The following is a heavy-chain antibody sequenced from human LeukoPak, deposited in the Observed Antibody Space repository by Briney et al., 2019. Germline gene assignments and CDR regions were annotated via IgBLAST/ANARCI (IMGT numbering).Heavy chain of an antibody. CDR3: ARSDPRMATRRAASDY. CDR1: GYTFIDYY. Sequence: ASVKVSCKASGYTFIDYYIHWVRQATGQGLEWMGWMNPNSGNTGYAQKFQGRVTMTRNTSISTAYMELSSLRSEDTAAYYCARSDPRMATRRAASDYWGQGTLVTVSS. D-gene: IGHD5-24*01. CDR2: MNPNSGNT. V-gene: IGHV1-8*02. J-gene: IGHJ4*02.